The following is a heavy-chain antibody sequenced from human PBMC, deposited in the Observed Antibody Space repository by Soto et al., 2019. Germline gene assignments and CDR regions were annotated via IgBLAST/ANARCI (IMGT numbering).Heavy chain of an antibody. CDR1: EYTYTGFY. J-gene: IGHJ1*01. CDR3: ARLYSG. D-gene: IGHD5-12*01. Sequence: GASVKVSCKASEYTYTGFYMHWVRQAPGQGLEWMGWINPNSGATNYALKFQGRVTMTWDTSIITAYMELSGLTSDDTAIYYCARLYSGWGQGTLVTVS. V-gene: IGHV1-2*02. CDR2: INPNSGAT.